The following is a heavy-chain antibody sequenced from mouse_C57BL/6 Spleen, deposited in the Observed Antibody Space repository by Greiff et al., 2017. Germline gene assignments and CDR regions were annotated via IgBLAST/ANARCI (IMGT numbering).Heavy chain of an antibody. Sequence: EVQLQQSGAELVRPGASVKLSCTASGFNIKDDYMHWVKQRPEQGLEWIGWIDPENGDTEYASKFQGKATITADTSSNTAYLQLSSLTSEDTAVYYCTPLSYGSSYVDDWGQGTTLTVSS. J-gene: IGHJ2*01. CDR2: IDPENGDT. D-gene: IGHD1-1*01. CDR3: TPLSYGSSYVDD. V-gene: IGHV14-4*01. CDR1: GFNIKDDY.